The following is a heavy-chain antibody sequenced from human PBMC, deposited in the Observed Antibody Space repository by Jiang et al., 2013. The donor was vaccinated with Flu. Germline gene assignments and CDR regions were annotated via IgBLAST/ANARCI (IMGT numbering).Heavy chain of an antibody. V-gene: IGHV1-69*04. D-gene: IGHD3-22*01. Sequence: GAEVKKPGSSVKISCKASGGTFSSYAITWVRQAPGQGLEWMGRIVPIRDMAHYAQKFQGRVTITADKSTSTAYMELTSLTSEDTAVFYCATCFGLYYDNRGYYSFDYWGQGTLVTVSS. CDR3: ATCFGLYYDNRGYYSFDY. CDR1: GGTFSSYA. CDR2: IVPIRDMA. J-gene: IGHJ4*02.